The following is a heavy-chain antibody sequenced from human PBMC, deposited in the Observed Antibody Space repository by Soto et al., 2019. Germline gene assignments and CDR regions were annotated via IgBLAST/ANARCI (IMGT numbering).Heavy chain of an antibody. J-gene: IGHJ4*02. CDR1: GFPFSSYL. Sequence: EVQLVESGGDSVQPGGSLRLSCAASGFPFSSYLMHWVRHTPGKGLEWVSRISGDGTTIYYADSVTGRFTVSRDNAKNTLSLQMSGLGAEDTAVYYCAREYYGLLTGYYNDHWGQGTLVSVSS. CDR3: AREYYGLLTGYYNDH. CDR2: ISGDGTTI. V-gene: IGHV3-74*01. D-gene: IGHD3-9*01.